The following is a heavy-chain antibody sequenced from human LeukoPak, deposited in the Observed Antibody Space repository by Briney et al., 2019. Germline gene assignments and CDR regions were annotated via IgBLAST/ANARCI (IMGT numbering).Heavy chain of an antibody. D-gene: IGHD3-22*01. CDR1: GFTFSSYA. Sequence: GGSLRLSCAASGFTFSSYAMHWVRQAPGKGLEWVANIKQDGSDKYYVDSVKGRFTISRDNAKNSLYLQMNSLRAEDTAVYYCARAHSSGYFWAYYFDYWGQGTLVTVSS. CDR2: IKQDGSDK. V-gene: IGHV3-7*03. J-gene: IGHJ4*02. CDR3: ARAHSSGYFWAYYFDY.